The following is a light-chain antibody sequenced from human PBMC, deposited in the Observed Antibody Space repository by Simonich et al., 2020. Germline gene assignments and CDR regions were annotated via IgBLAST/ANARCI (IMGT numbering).Light chain of an antibody. V-gene: IGLV1-47*01. CDR2: RKN. Sequence: QSVLTQPPSASGTPGQRVPISCPGSSSHIGSNYVYWYQQIPGTAPKFLIYRKNQRPSGVPDRFSGSTSGTSASLAISGLRSEDEADYYCAAWDDSLSGVFGGGTKLTVL. CDR1: SSHIGSNY. J-gene: IGLJ3*02. CDR3: AAWDDSLSGV.